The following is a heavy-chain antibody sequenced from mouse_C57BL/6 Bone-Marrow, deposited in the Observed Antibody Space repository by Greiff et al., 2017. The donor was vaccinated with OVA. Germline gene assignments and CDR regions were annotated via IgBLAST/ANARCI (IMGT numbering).Heavy chain of an antibody. CDR3: ARRGRYFDV. CDR1: GFSLTSYG. Sequence: VKLMESGPGLVQPSQSLSITCTVSGFSLTSYGVHWVRQSPGTGLEWLGVIWSGGSTDYNAAFISRLSISKDNSKSQVFFKMNSLQADDTAIYYCARRGRYFDVWGTGTTVTVSS. V-gene: IGHV2-2*01. CDR2: IWSGGST. J-gene: IGHJ1*03.